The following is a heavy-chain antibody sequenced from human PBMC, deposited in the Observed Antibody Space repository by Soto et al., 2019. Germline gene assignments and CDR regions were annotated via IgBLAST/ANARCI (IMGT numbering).Heavy chain of an antibody. V-gene: IGHV4-4*02. D-gene: IGHD2-21*02. J-gene: IGHJ4*02. Sequence: QVQLQESGPGLVKPSGTLSLTCAVSGDSISSDKWWSWVRQPPGKGLEWIGEIHHSGRTNYNPSLHSGVTILVEKAKNQVSLELSSMTAADTAVYYCARGGDWQFDYWGQGTLVTVSS. CDR2: IHHSGRT. CDR3: ARGGDWQFDY. CDR1: GDSISSDKW.